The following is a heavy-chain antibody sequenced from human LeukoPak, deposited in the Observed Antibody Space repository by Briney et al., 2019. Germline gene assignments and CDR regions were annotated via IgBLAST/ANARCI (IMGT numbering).Heavy chain of an antibody. CDR1: GGSISSSSYY. D-gene: IGHD3-16*01. Sequence: SETLSLTCTVSGGSISSSSYYWGWIRQPPGKGLEWIGSIYYSGSTYYNPSLKSRVTISADTSKNQFSLKLSSVTAADTAVYYCASGAPYFDYWGQGTLVTVSS. J-gene: IGHJ4*02. CDR2: IYYSGST. V-gene: IGHV4-39*07. CDR3: ASGAPYFDY.